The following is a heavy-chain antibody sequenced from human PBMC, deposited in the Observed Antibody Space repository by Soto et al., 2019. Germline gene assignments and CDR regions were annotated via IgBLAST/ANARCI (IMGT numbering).Heavy chain of an antibody. D-gene: IGHD6-19*01. Sequence: ETLSLPCTVSGGSISRSSSYWGWIRQPPGKGLEWIGNIFYSGSSYYTPSLKSRVIISVDTSKNQFSLKLSSVTAADTAVYYCARGHGGSGWYYTWFDPWGQETRVTVSS. CDR2: IFYSGSS. V-gene: IGHV4-39*01. CDR3: ARGHGGSGWYYTWFDP. J-gene: IGHJ5*02. CDR1: GGSISRSSSY.